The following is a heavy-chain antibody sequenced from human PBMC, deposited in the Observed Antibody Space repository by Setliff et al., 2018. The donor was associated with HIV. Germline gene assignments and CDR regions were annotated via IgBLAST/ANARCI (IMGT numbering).Heavy chain of an antibody. CDR3: ARHRDPPGSRWIYYYYYMDL. CDR2: VYYSGST. D-gene: IGHD6-13*01. Sequence: SETLSLTCAIPDQLISSGNYWGWIRQPPGRGLEWIGSVYYSGSTSYNPSLRSRLTISVDTSKNQVSLRLSSVTAADTGVYYCARHRDPPGSRWIYYYYYMDLWGEGTTVTVSS. J-gene: IGHJ6*03. V-gene: IGHV4-38-2*01. CDR1: DQLISSGNY.